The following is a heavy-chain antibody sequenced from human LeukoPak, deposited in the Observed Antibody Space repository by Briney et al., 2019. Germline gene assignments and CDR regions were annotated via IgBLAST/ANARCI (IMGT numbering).Heavy chain of an antibody. Sequence: ASVKVSCTVSGYTLTEISMHWVRQPPGEGLEWMGGFDPKDGETIYAQQFQGRVTMTEDTSTDTAYMELSSLRSEDTAVYYCATARFTMVRGDEFDYWGEGTLVTVSS. D-gene: IGHD3-10*01. CDR1: GYTLTEIS. V-gene: IGHV1-24*01. CDR2: FDPKDGET. CDR3: ATARFTMVRGDEFDY. J-gene: IGHJ4*02.